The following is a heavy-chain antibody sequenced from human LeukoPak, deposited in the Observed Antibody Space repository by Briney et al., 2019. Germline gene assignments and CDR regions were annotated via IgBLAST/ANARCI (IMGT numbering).Heavy chain of an antibody. J-gene: IGHJ4*02. D-gene: IGHD3-3*01. CDR3: ARDMTPQLRFLEWSASPLDS. CDR1: GFTFSSYS. CDR2: ISTSSYTI. Sequence: PGGSLRLSCAASGFTFSSYSMNWVRQAPGKGLEWISFISTSSYTIYYADSVKGRFTVSRDNAQNSLYLQMNSLRAEDTAVYYCARDMTPQLRFLEWSASPLDSCGQGTLVSVSS. V-gene: IGHV3-48*01.